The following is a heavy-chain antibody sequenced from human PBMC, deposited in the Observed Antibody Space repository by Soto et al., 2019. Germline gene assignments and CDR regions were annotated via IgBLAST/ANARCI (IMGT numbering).Heavy chain of an antibody. CDR2: INPNSGGT. Sequence: ASVKVSCKSSGYTFTGYYMHWVRQAPGQGLECMGWINPNSGGTNYAQKFQGRVTMTRDTSISTAYMELSRLRSDDTAVYYCASLGELSLTYYYYGMDVWGQGTTVTSP. CDR3: ASLGELSLTYYYYGMDV. D-gene: IGHD3-16*02. V-gene: IGHV1-2*02. J-gene: IGHJ6*02. CDR1: GYTFTGYY.